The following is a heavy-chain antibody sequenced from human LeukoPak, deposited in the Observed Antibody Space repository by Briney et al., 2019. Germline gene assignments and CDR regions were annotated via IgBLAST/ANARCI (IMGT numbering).Heavy chain of an antibody. CDR3: ARDLHGVYFDY. V-gene: IGHV3-48*04. CDR1: GFTVSSYN. J-gene: IGHJ4*02. CDR2: ISSSSNTI. D-gene: IGHD3-10*01. Sequence: GGSLRLSCAASGFTVSSYNMNWVRQAPGKGLEWVSYISSSSNTIYYADSVKGRFTISRDNAKNSLYLQVNSLRAEDTAVYYCARDLHGVYFDYWGQGTLVTVSS.